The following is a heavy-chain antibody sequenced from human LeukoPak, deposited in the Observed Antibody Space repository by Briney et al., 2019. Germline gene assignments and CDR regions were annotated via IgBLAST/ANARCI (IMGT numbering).Heavy chain of an antibody. CDR1: GGTFSSYA. Sequence: SVKVSCKASGGTFSSYAISWVRQAPGQGLEWMGRSIPIFGTANYAQKFQGRVTITTDESTSTAYMELSSLRSEDTAVYYCAEMRKGGSLDYWGQGTLVTVSS. J-gene: IGHJ4*02. D-gene: IGHD2-15*01. V-gene: IGHV1-69*05. CDR2: SIPIFGTA. CDR3: AEMRKGGSLDY.